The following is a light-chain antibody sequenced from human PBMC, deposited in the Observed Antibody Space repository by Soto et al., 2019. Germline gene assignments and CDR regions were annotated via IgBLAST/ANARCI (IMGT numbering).Light chain of an antibody. CDR2: EVN. CDR3: CSFVRTNGLL. Sequence: QSALTQPASVSGSPGQSITISCTGTSSDVGSYDLVSWYQHHSGKAPKIIIYEVNKRTSGISDRFSGSKSGNTASLTISGLQAEDEADYFCCSFVRTNGLLFGGGTNLTVL. J-gene: IGLJ2*01. V-gene: IGLV2-23*02. CDR1: SSDVGSYDL.